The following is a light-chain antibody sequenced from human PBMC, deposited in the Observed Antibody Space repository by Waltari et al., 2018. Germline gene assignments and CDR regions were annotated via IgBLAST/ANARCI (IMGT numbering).Light chain of an antibody. Sequence: DIVMTQSPLSLPVTPGEPASISCRSSQSLLHSNGYNYVDWYLQKPGQSPQLLIYLGSNRASGVPDRFSCSGSGTDFTLKISRVEAEDVGVYYCMQALQTPWTFGQGTKVEIK. CDR2: LGS. V-gene: IGKV2-28*01. CDR1: QSLLHSNGYNY. CDR3: MQALQTPWT. J-gene: IGKJ1*01.